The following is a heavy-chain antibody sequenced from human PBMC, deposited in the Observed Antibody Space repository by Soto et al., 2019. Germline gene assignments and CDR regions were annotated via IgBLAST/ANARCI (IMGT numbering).Heavy chain of an antibody. V-gene: IGHV3-13*01. D-gene: IGHD2-21*01. Sequence: EVQLVESGGGLVQPGGSLRLSCAASGFTFSNYEMHWVRQVTGKGLEWVSGIGTAGDTKYVGSVKGRFTISRDNAKNSLYPQMNSLRAEDTAVYYCAGRRQVINDYYGLADWGQGTTVIVSS. J-gene: IGHJ6*02. CDR2: IGTAGDT. CDR1: GFTFSNYE. CDR3: AGRRQVINDYYGLAD.